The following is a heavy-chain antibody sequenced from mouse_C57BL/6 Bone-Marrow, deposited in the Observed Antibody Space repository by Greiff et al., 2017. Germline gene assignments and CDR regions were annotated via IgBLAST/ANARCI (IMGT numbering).Heavy chain of an antibody. Sequence: QVQLQQPGAELVKPGASVKMSCKASGYTFTSYWITWVKQRPGQGLEWIGDIYPGSGSTNYNEKFKSKATLTVDPSSSTDYMQLSSLTSEDSAVYYCARPYYSNYWYFDVWGTGTTVTVSS. V-gene: IGHV1-55*01. CDR1: GYTFTSYW. J-gene: IGHJ1*03. CDR3: ARPYYSNYWYFDV. CDR2: IYPGSGST. D-gene: IGHD2-5*01.